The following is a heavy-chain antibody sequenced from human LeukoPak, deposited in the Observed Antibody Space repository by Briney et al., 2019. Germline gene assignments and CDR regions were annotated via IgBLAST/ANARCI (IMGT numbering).Heavy chain of an antibody. J-gene: IGHJ4*02. D-gene: IGHD5-12*01. Sequence: GGSLRLSCAASGFTLSNYWMHWVRQAPGKGLVWVLRINNDGSGTAYADSVRGRFTISTDNAKNTLYLQMNSLRAADTGVYYCARIVAGDFDSWGPGTLVTVSS. V-gene: IGHV3-74*03. CDR2: INNDGSGT. CDR3: ARIVAGDFDS. CDR1: GFTLSNYW.